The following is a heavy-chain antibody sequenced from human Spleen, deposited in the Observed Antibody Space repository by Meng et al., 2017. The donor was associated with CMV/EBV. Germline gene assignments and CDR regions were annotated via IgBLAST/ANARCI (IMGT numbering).Heavy chain of an antibody. J-gene: IGHJ4*02. V-gene: IGHV3-53*01. D-gene: IGHD6-13*01. CDR1: GFTFSSYA. CDR3: AREAAAFYYFDY. CDR2: IYSGGST. Sequence: GGSLRLSCAASGFTFSSYAMSWVRQAPGKGLEWVSVIYSGGSTYYADSVKGRFTISRDNSKNTLYLQMNSLRAEDTAVYYCAREAAAFYYFDYWGQGTLVTVSS.